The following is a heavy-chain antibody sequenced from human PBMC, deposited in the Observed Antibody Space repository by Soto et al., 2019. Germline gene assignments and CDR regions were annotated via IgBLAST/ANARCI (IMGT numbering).Heavy chain of an antibody. J-gene: IGHJ3*02. CDR3: ARVRPGINTYDAVDN. CDR1: GYTFTSSD. D-gene: IGHD1-20*01. Sequence: ASVKVSCKASGYTFTSSDINWVRQATGQGPEWMGWMSPNTGTIVYAQKFQGRVTMTRNTSTSTAYMTLSSLRSEDTAVYYCARVRPGINTYDAVDNWGQGTTVTVSS. V-gene: IGHV1-8*01. CDR2: MSPNTGTI.